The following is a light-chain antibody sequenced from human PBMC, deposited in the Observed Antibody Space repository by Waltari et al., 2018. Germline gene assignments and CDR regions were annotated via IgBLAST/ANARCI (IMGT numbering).Light chain of an antibody. Sequence: QAAPTQPPSVSGSPGQSVTISCTGTSSDIGYYNTVSWYQQHPGKAPKAMIYEVSKRPSGVSDLFSGSKSDNTASLTLSGRQAEYEADYYCSSFAGSNTWLFGGGTRLTVL. CDR3: SSFAGSNTWL. J-gene: IGLJ2*01. V-gene: IGLV2-8*01. CDR2: EVS. CDR1: SSDIGYYNT.